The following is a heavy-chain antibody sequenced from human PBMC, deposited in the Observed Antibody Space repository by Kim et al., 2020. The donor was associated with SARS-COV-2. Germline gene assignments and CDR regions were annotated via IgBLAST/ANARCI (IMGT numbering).Heavy chain of an antibody. V-gene: IGHV3-30*07. CDR3: ARDCSGGSCYSFDY. Sequence: DSWKGRFTISRDNSKNTLYLQMNSLRAEDTAVYYCARDCSGGSCYSFDYWGQGTLVTVSS. D-gene: IGHD2-15*01. J-gene: IGHJ4*02.